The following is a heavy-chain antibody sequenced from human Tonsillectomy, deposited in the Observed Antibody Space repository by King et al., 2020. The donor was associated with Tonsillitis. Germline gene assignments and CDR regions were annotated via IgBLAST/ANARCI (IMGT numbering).Heavy chain of an antibody. CDR3: TRLTSGWYSDY. CDR2: IRSRPYGGTP. CDR1: GFVFGDFV. J-gene: IGHJ4*02. Sequence: VQLVESGGGLVQPGRSLRLSCTTSGFVFGDFVLSWVRQAPGKGLEWRGFIRSRPYGGTPEYAASVKGRFTILRDDSKSIAYLEIDSLKTEDTAVYHCTRLTSGWYSDYWGQGTLVTVSS. D-gene: IGHD6-19*01. V-gene: IGHV3-49*04.